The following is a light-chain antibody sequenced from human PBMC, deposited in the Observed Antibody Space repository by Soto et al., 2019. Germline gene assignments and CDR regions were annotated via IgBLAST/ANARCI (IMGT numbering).Light chain of an antibody. Sequence: EIVMTQSPATLSVSPGERATLSCRASQSVSRSLAWYQQKPGQAPRLLIYGASTRAADIPARFSGSGSGTDFTLTISSLQSADFAVYYCQQYNSWPLTFGGGTKVEIK. J-gene: IGKJ4*01. CDR2: GAS. V-gene: IGKV3-15*01. CDR3: QQYNSWPLT. CDR1: QSVSRS.